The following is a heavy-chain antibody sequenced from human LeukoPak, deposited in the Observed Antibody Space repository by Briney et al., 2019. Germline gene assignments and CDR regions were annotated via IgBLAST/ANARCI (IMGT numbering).Heavy chain of an antibody. CDR1: GYTFSTYG. CDR2: ISAYNGNT. CDR3: AGGLSTSGEIFDY. Sequence: ASVKVSCKASGYTFSTYGISWVRQAPGQGLEWMGWISAYNGNTNYAQKLQGRVTMTTDTSTSPVYMELSSLRSEERAVSYCAGGLSTSGEIFDYWGQGTLVTASS. J-gene: IGHJ4*02. D-gene: IGHD1-1*01. V-gene: IGHV1-18*01.